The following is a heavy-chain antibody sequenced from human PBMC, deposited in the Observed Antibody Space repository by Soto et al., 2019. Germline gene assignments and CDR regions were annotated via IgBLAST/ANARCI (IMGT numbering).Heavy chain of an antibody. J-gene: IGHJ4*02. D-gene: IGHD1-26*01. CDR3: AKDLYSGSYSTFDY. V-gene: IGHV3-23*01. CDR1: GFTFSSYA. Sequence: GGSLRLSCAASGFTFSSYAMSWVRQAPGKGLEWVSAISGSGGSTYYADSVKGRFTISGDNSKNTLYLQMNSLRAEDTAVYYCAKDLYSGSYSTFDYWGQGTLVTVSS. CDR2: ISGSGGST.